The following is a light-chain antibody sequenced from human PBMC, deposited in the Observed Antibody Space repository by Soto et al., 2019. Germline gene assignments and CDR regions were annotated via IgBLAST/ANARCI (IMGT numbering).Light chain of an antibody. Sequence: EIVLTQSPGTLSLSPGERATLSCRASQSVSSSYLAWYQQKPGQAPRLLIYGASSRATGIPDRFSGSGSGKDFNLTISRLEPEDFAGYYCQQYGSSPLFGPGTKVDIK. CDR1: QSVSSSY. CDR2: GAS. V-gene: IGKV3-20*01. J-gene: IGKJ3*01. CDR3: QQYGSSPL.